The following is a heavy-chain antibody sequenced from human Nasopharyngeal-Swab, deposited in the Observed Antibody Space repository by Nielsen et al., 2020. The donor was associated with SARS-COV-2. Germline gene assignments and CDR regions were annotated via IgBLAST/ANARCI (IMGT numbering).Heavy chain of an antibody. V-gene: IGHV4-39*01. D-gene: IGHD3-16*01. CDR2: IYYSGNT. J-gene: IGHJ4*02. CDR1: GGSISNSNYY. Sequence: SETLSLTCTVSGGSISNSNYYWGWIRQPPGKGLEWIGTIYYSGNTYYNPSLKSRVTISVDTSKNQFSLKLSSVTAADTAVYYCARQIGNDYDYVWGSPPAAYFDYWGQGTLVTVSS. CDR3: ARQIGNDYDYVWGSPPAAYFDY.